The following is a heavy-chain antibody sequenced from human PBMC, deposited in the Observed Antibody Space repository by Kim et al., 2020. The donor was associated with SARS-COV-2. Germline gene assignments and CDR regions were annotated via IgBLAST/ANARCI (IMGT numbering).Heavy chain of an antibody. J-gene: IGHJ4*02. Sequence: YADSVKGRLTISRDNAKNTLYLQMNSLRAEDTAVYYCARRQFTSGWYYFDYWGQGTLVTVSS. D-gene: IGHD6-19*01. V-gene: IGHV3-74*01. CDR3: ARRQFTSGWYYFDY.